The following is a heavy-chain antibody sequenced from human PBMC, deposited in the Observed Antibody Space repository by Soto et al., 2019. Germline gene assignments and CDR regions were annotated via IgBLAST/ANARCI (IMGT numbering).Heavy chain of an antibody. J-gene: IGHJ6*02. CDR2: IIPIFGTA. V-gene: IGHV1-69*01. D-gene: IGHD4-17*01. CDR3: SRDLRLVTTRRQYYYYGMDV. CDR1: GGTFSSYA. Sequence: QVQLVQSGAEVKKPGSSVKVSCKASGGTFSSYAISWVRQAPGQGLEWMGGIIPIFGTANYAQKFQGRVTITAEESTITAYMELSSLRSEDMAVYYCSRDLRLVTTRRQYYYYGMDVWGQGTTVTVSS.